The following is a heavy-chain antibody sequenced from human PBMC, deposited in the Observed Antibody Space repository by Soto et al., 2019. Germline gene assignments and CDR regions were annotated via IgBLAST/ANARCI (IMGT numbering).Heavy chain of an antibody. J-gene: IGHJ6*02. CDR3: AREGYYDFWSGYYRDGWYYYYYGMDV. CDR2: ISSSSSYI. V-gene: IGHV3-21*01. CDR1: GFTFSSYS. D-gene: IGHD3-3*01. Sequence: GGSLRLSCAASGFTFSSYSMNWVRQAPGKGLEWVSSISSSSSYIYYADSVKGRFTISRDNAKNSLYLQMNSLRAEDTAVYYCAREGYYDFWSGYYRDGWYYYYYGMDVWGQGTTVTVSS.